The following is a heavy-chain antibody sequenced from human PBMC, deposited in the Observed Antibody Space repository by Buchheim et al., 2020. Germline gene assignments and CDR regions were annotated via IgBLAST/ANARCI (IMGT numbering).Heavy chain of an antibody. J-gene: IGHJ6*02. Sequence: QVQLVQSGAEVKKPGASVKVSCKASGYTFTSYDINWVRQATGQGLEWMGWMNPNSGNTGYAQKFQGRVTMTRNNSISTAYMELSSLRSEDTAVYYCARGSTMVQGVIYYYYGMDVWGQGTT. CDR2: MNPNSGNT. CDR1: GYTFTSYD. D-gene: IGHD3-10*01. V-gene: IGHV1-8*01. CDR3: ARGSTMVQGVIYYYYGMDV.